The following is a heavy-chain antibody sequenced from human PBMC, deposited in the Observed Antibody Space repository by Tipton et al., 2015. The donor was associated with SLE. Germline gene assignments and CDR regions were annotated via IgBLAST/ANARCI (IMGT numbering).Heavy chain of an antibody. J-gene: IGHJ3*02. CDR1: GFTFDDYT. D-gene: IGHD6-13*01. Sequence: SLRLSCAASGFTFDDYTMHWVRQAPGKGREWVSLISWDGGSTYYADSVKGRFTISRDNSKNSLYLQMNSLRTEDTALYYCAKGRGIAAAVDAFDIWGQGTMVTVSS. CDR3: AKGRGIAAAVDAFDI. CDR2: ISWDGGST. V-gene: IGHV3-43*01.